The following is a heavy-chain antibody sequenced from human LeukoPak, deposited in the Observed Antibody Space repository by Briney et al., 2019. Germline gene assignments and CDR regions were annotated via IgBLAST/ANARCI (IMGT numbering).Heavy chain of an antibody. Sequence: GGSLKISCKGSGYRFTSYWIGWVRQMPGKGLEWMGIIYPRGSDTRYSPSFQGQVTISADKSISTAYLQWSSLKASDTAMYYRARQAVRNLVEPFDYWGQGTLVTVSS. CDR1: GYRFTSYW. V-gene: IGHV5-51*01. CDR3: ARQAVRNLVEPFDY. CDR2: IYPRGSDT. D-gene: IGHD2-15*01. J-gene: IGHJ4*02.